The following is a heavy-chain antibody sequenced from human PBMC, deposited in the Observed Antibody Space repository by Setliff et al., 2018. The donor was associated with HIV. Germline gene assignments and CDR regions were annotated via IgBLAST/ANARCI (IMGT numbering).Heavy chain of an antibody. CDR2: IYYSGST. CDR1: GGSISSNNYY. CDR3: ARDGPLEGSYRYYYYYMDV. D-gene: IGHD3-10*01. V-gene: IGHV4-39*07. J-gene: IGHJ6*03. Sequence: SETLSLTCTVSGGSISSNNYYWGWIRQPPGKGLEWIASIYYSGSTYYNPSLKSRVTISVDKSKNQFSLKLSSVTAADTAVYYCARDGPLEGSYRYYYYYMDVWGKGTTVTVSS.